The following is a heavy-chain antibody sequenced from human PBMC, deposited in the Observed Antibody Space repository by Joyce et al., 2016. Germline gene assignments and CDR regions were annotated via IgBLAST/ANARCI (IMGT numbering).Heavy chain of an antibody. J-gene: IGHJ1*01. CDR2: VNDRGRT. V-gene: IGHV4-34*01. CDR1: GGSLSGYY. D-gene: IGHD3-10*01. CDR3: ARARRGIILARGEMGEYLQH. Sequence: QVQLQEWGAGLLKPSETLSLTCAVYGGSLSGYYWSWIRQAPGLGLEWIGEVNDRGRTNYNPSLKSRATTSMDTSKNQFSLRLTTVTAADTVVYFCARARRGIILARGEMGEYLQHWGRGTVVIVSS.